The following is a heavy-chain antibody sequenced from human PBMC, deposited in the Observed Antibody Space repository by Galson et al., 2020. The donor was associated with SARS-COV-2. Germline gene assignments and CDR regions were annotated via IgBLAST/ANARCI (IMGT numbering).Heavy chain of an antibody. Sequence: SLKISCAASGFSFDDFAMHWVRQPPGKGLEWVSTITWNSGIIAYADSVKGRFTISRDNAKNSLYLQMNSLRAEDTALYYCTKDAAFGTTWLDFWGQGTLVTVSS. CDR2: ITWNSGII. J-gene: IGHJ4*02. D-gene: IGHD3-16*01. CDR3: TKDAAFGTTWLDF. V-gene: IGHV3-9*01. CDR1: GFSFDDFA.